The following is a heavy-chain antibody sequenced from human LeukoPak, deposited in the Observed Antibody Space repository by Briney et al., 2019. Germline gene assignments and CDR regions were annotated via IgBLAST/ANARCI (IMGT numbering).Heavy chain of an antibody. CDR2: ISYDGSNK. D-gene: IGHD4-23*01. J-gene: IGHJ2*01. V-gene: IGHV3-30*18. CDR1: GFTFSSYG. CDR3: AKDLCSTVVTPLCWYFDL. Sequence: GGSLRLSCAASGFTFSSYGMHWVRQAPGKGLEWVAVISYDGSNKYYADSVKGRFTISRDNSKNTLYLQMNGLRAEDTAVYYCAKDLCSTVVTPLCWYFDLWGRGTLVTVSS.